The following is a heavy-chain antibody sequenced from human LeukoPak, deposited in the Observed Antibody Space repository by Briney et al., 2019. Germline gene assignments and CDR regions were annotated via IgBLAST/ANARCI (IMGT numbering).Heavy chain of an antibody. CDR3: ARGRVVSDYGYGY. D-gene: IGHD4-17*01. V-gene: IGHV4-39*07. J-gene: IGHJ4*02. CDR2: INHSGST. CDR1: GGSISSGDYY. Sequence: SETLSLTCTVSGGSISSGDYYWSWIRQSPGKGLEWIGEINHSGSTNYNPSLKSRVTISVDTSKNQFSLKLSSVTAADTAVYYCARGRVVSDYGYGYWGQGTLVTVSS.